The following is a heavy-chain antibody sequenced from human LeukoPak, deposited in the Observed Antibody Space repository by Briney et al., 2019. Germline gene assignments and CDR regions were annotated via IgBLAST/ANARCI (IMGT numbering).Heavy chain of an antibody. D-gene: IGHD3-3*01. Sequence: PSETLSLTCAVYGGSFSGYYWSWIRQPPGKGLEWIGEINHSGSTNYNPSLKSRVTISVDTSKNQFSLKLSSVTAADTAVYYCARRSWYYDFWSGYYSDDAFGIWGQGTMVTVSS. V-gene: IGHV4-34*01. CDR3: ARRSWYYDFWSGYYSDDAFGI. CDR1: GGSFSGYY. CDR2: INHSGST. J-gene: IGHJ3*02.